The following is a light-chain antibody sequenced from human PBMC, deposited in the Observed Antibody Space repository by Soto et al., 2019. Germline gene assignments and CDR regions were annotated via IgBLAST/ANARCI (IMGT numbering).Light chain of an antibody. CDR2: RNN. CDR3: ATWDDSLSGRV. CDR1: SSNIGSNY. Sequence: QSVLTQPPSASGTPGQTVIISCSGSSSNIGSNYVYWYQQFPGTAPKLLIYRNNQWPSGVPDRFSGSKSGTSASLAISGLRSEDEAEYYCATWDDSLSGRVFGGGTKVTVL. J-gene: IGLJ3*02. V-gene: IGLV1-47*01.